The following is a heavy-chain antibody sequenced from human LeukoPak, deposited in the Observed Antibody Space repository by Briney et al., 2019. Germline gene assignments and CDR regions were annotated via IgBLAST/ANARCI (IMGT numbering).Heavy chain of an antibody. Sequence: GGSLRLSCAASVTFSNAWMNWVRQAPGKGLEWVGHFKIKADGGTTDYAAPVKDRFTISRDDLQNTLYLQMNSLKTEDTAVYYCTADTGLRGGGEFDYWGQGTLVTVSS. CDR1: VTFSNAW. V-gene: IGHV3-15*01. CDR2: FKIKADGGTT. CDR3: TADTGLRGGGEFDY. J-gene: IGHJ4*02. D-gene: IGHD3-10*01.